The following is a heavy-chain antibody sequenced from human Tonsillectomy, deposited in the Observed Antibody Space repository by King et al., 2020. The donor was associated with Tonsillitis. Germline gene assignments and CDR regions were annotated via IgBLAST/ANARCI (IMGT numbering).Heavy chain of an antibody. Sequence: DVQLVESGGGLVKPGGSLRLSCAASGFTFSSYSMNWVRQAPGKGLEWVSSIRSSSSYIYYADSVKGRFTISRDNAKNSLYLQMNSLRAEDTAVYYCARVPSPPDYWGQGTLVTVSS. CDR3: ARVPSPPDY. D-gene: IGHD3-10*01. J-gene: IGHJ4*02. CDR2: IRSSSSYI. CDR1: GFTFSSYS. V-gene: IGHV3-21*01.